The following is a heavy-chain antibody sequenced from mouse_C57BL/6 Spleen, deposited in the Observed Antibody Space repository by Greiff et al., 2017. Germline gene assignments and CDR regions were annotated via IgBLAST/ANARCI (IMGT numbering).Heavy chain of an antibody. D-gene: IGHD4-1*01. CDR1: GFTFSDYY. Sequence: EVQGVESGGGLVQPGGSLKLSCAASGFTFSDYYMYWVRQTPEKRLEWVAYISNGGGSTYYPDTVKGRFTISRDNAKNTLYLQMSRLKSEDTAMYYCARGTGYYAMDYWGQGTSVTVSS. CDR3: ARGTGYYAMDY. J-gene: IGHJ4*01. V-gene: IGHV5-12*01. CDR2: ISNGGGST.